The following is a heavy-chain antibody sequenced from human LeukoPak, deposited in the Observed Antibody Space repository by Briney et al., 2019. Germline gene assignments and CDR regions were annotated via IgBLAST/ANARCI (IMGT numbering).Heavy chain of an antibody. CDR2: ISYDGSNK. V-gene: IGHV3-30-3*01. Sequence: SLRLXCAASGFTFSSYAMHWVRQAPGKGLEWVAVISYDGSNKYYADSVKGRFTISRDNSKNTLYLQMNSLRAEDTAVYYCARDIRFLEWLLAHCGMDVWGQGTTVTVSS. J-gene: IGHJ6*02. D-gene: IGHD3-3*01. CDR1: GFTFSSYA. CDR3: ARDIRFLEWLLAHCGMDV.